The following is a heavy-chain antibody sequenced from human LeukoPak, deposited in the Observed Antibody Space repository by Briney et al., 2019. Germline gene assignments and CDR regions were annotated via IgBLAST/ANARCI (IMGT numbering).Heavy chain of an antibody. V-gene: IGHV3-30*02. CDR1: GLTFTSYG. CDR2: IRSDSSNE. J-gene: IGHJ4*02. CDR3: AKVWWRQGAR. Sequence: GGSLRLSCIWSGLTFTSYGMHWVRQAPGKGLEWVTLIRSDSSNEYYADSVKGRFTISRDNSKNTLYLQMNSLRAEDTAVYYCAKVWWRQGARWGQGTLVTVSS. D-gene: IGHD2-21*01.